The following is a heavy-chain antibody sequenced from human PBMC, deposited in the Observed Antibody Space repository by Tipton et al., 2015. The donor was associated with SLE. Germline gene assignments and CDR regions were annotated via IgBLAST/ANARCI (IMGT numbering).Heavy chain of an antibody. J-gene: IGHJ4*02. CDR2: IHSSGST. CDR1: GGSINSYY. V-gene: IGHV4-59*01. CDR3: ARSDGGY. D-gene: IGHD3-16*01. Sequence: GLVKPSETLSLTCTVSGGSINSYYWSWIRQPPGKGLEWIGYIHSSGSTNYNSSLESRVTISIDTSRNQFSLKLTSVTAADTAVYYCARSDGGYWGQGTLVTVSS.